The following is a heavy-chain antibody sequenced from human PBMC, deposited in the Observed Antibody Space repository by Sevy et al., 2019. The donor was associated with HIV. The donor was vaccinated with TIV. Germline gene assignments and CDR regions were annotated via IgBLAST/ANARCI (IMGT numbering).Heavy chain of an antibody. CDR2: ISSSSRTI. Sequence: GGSLRLSCVVSGLTFSSDSMNWVRQAPGKGLEWLAYISSSSRTIYYADSVEGRFTISRDNDKKSVFLQMNNLIDQDSATYYCARDVGTPFVRSFDSWGQGTLVTVSS. V-gene: IGHV3-48*02. D-gene: IGHD1-26*01. J-gene: IGHJ4*02. CDR3: ARDVGTPFVRSFDS. CDR1: GLTFSSDS.